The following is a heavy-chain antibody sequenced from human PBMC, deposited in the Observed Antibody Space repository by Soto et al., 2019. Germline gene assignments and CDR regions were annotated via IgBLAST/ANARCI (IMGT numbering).Heavy chain of an antibody. CDR2: ISGSGGST. D-gene: IGHD2-15*01. Sequence: EVQLLESGGGLVQPGGSLRLSCAASGFTFSSYAMSWVRQAPGKGLEWVSAISGSGGSTYYADSVKGRFTISRDNSKNTLYLPMNSLRAEDTAVYYCPIGGLLPLGYWGQGTLVTVSS. V-gene: IGHV3-23*01. J-gene: IGHJ4*02. CDR3: PIGGLLPLGY. CDR1: GFTFSSYA.